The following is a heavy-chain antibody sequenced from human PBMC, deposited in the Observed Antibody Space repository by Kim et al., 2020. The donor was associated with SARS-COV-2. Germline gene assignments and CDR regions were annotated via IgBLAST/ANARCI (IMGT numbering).Heavy chain of an antibody. CDR1: GFTFSSYG. V-gene: IGHV3-33*06. J-gene: IGHJ6*02. CDR3: AKDRGEGSCSGGSCFQPYYYYYGMDV. Sequence: GGSLRLSCAASGFTFSSYGMHWVRQAPGKGLEWVAVIWYDGSNKYYADSVKGRFTISRDNSKNTLYLQMNSLRAEDTAVYYCAKDRGEGSCSGGSCFQPYYYYYGMDVWGQGTTVTVSS. D-gene: IGHD2-15*01. CDR2: IWYDGSNK.